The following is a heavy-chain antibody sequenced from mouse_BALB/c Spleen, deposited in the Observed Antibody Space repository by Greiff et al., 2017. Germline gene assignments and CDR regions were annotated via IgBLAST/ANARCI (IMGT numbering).Heavy chain of an antibody. CDR2: ISYSGST. CDR3: ARGGGYYDAMDY. V-gene: IGHV3-2*02. D-gene: IGHD2-2*01. Sequence: EVQLVESGPGLVKPSQSLSLTCTVTGYSITSDYAWNWIRQFPGNKLEWMGYISYSGSTSYIPSLKRRISITRDTSKNQFFLQLNSVTTEDTATYYCARGGGYYDAMDYWGQGTSVTVSS. CDR1: GYSITSDYA. J-gene: IGHJ4*01.